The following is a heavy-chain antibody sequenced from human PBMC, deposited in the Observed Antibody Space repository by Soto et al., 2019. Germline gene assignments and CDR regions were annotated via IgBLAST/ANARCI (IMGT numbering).Heavy chain of an antibody. V-gene: IGHV3-53*02. CDR3: ARDPLGYSYGLYYNYGMDV. D-gene: IGHD5-18*01. CDR2: IYSEGTT. Sequence: EVQRVETGGGLIQPGGSLRLSCAVSGITVSSIYMTWVRQAPGKGLEWVSVIYSEGTTYYADSVKGRFTISRDNSKNTLYLQMNSLRAEDTAVYYCARDPLGYSYGLYYNYGMDVWGQGTTVTVSS. CDR1: GITVSSIY. J-gene: IGHJ6*02.